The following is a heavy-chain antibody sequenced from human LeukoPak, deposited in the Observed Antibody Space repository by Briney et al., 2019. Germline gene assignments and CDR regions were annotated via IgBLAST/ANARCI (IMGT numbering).Heavy chain of an antibody. CDR2: INHSGST. CDR1: GGSFSGYY. D-gene: IGHD5-18*01. V-gene: IGHV4-34*01. Sequence: SETLSLTCAVYGGSFSGYYWSWIRQPPGKGLEWIGEINHSGSTNYNPSLKSRVTISVDTSKNQFSLKLSSVTAADTAVYYCARVDDTAMNNYWGQGTLVTVFS. CDR3: ARVDDTAMNNY. J-gene: IGHJ4*02.